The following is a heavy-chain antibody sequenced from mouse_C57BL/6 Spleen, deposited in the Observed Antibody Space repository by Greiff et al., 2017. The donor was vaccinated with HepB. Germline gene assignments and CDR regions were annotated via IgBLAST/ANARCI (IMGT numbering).Heavy chain of an antibody. Sequence: VQLQQSGPGLVKPSQSLSLTCSVTGYSITSGYYWNWIRQFPGNKLEWMGYISYDGSNNYNPSLKNRISITRDTSKNQFFLKLNSVTTEDTATYYCARGGYGSLWGQGTSVTVSS. J-gene: IGHJ4*01. V-gene: IGHV3-6*01. CDR3: ARGGYGSL. D-gene: IGHD1-1*01. CDR1: GYSITSGYY. CDR2: ISYDGSN.